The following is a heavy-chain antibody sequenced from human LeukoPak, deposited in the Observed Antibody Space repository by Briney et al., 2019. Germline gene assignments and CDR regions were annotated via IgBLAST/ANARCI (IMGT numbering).Heavy chain of an antibody. CDR1: GGSISSSSYY. D-gene: IGHD1-7*01. CDR3: ARGDIIGTLGYFDY. V-gene: IGHV4-39*07. J-gene: IGHJ4*02. Sequence: PSETLSLTCTVSGGSISSSSYYWGWIRQPPGKGLEWIGSIYYSGSTYYNPSLKSRVTISVDTSKNQFSLKLSSVTAADTAVYYCARGDIIGTLGYFDYWGQGTLVTVSS. CDR2: IYYSGST.